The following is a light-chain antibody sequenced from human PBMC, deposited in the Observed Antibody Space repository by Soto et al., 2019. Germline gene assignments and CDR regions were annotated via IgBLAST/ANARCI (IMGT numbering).Light chain of an antibody. J-gene: IGKJ2*01. CDR2: GAS. V-gene: IGKV3-20*01. Sequence: EIVLTQSPGTLSLSPGERATLSCRANQSVSSSYLAWYQQKPGQAPRLLIYGASSSATGIPDRFSGSGSGTDFTLTISRLEPEDFSVYYCQQYGSSQYTFGQGTKLEIK. CDR1: QSVSSSY. CDR3: QQYGSSQYT.